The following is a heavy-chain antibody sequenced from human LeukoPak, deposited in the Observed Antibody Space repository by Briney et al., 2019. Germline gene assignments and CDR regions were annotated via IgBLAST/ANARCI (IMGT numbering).Heavy chain of an antibody. J-gene: IGHJ5*02. Sequence: PGGSLRLSCAASGFTFSTYAVNWVRQAPGKGLEWISYISTSATTIYYAASVRGRFTISRDNAMNSLYLQMNNLRAEDTALYYCAREFRSGLNWFDPWGQGTLVTVSS. CDR2: ISTSATTI. V-gene: IGHV3-48*01. CDR1: GFTFSTYA. CDR3: AREFRSGLNWFDP. D-gene: IGHD3-3*01.